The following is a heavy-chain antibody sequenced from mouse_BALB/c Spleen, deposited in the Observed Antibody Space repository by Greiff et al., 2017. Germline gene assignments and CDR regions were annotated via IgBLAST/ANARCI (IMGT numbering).Heavy chain of an antibody. D-gene: IGHD2-4*01. V-gene: IGHV5-12-2*01. CDR1: GFTFSSYT. CDR3: ARPEYDYDGFAY. J-gene: IGHJ3*01. Sequence: VQLKESGGGLVQPGGSLKLSCAASGFTFSSYTMSWVRQTPEKRLEWVAYISNGGGSTYYPDTVKGRFTISRDNAKNTLYLQMSSLKSEDTAMYYCARPEYDYDGFAYWGQGTLVTVSA. CDR2: ISNGGGST.